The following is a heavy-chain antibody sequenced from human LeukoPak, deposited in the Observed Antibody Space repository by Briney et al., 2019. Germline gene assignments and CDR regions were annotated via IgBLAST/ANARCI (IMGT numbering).Heavy chain of an antibody. V-gene: IGHV4-34*01. J-gene: IGHJ5*02. CDR3: APTTSDYYDSSGRYWFDP. CDR1: GGSFSGYY. CDR2: INHSGST. D-gene: IGHD3-22*01. Sequence: SETLSLTCAVYGGSFSGYYWSWIRQPPGKGLEWIGEINHSGSTNYNPSLKSRVTISVDTSKNQFSLKLSSVTAADTAVYYCAPTTSDYYDSSGRYWFDPWGQGTLVTVSS.